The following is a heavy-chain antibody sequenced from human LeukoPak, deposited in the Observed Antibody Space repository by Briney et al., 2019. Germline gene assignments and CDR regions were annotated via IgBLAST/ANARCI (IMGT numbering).Heavy chain of an antibody. D-gene: IGHD4-17*01. CDR2: MHYSGTT. CDR1: GGSISSGDYY. J-gene: IGHJ4*02. CDR3: ARCDYQYYFDY. V-gene: IGHV4-31*03. Sequence: ASETLSLTCTVSGGSISSGDYYWRWIRQHPGKGLEWIGYMHYSGTTYYNPSLKSRVTISVDTSKNQFSLRLSSVTAADTAVYYCARCDYQYYFDYWGQGTLVTVSS.